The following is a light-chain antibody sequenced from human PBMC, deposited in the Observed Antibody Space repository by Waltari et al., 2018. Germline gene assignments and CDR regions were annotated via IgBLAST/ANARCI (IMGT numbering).Light chain of an antibody. J-gene: IGKJ5*01. CDR3: QQRRNWPIT. Sequence: EIVLTQSPATLSLPPGDGATLSCRASQSVDYYLACYQQKPDQAPRLLIHDASNRASGVPARFSGSGSGTDFSLTISSLEPEDFAVYYCQQRRNWPITFGQGTRLEIK. V-gene: IGKV3-11*01. CDR2: DAS. CDR1: QSVDYY.